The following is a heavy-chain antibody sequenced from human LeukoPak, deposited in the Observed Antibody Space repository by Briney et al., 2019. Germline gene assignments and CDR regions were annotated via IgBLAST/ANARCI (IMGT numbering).Heavy chain of an antibody. D-gene: IGHD2-21*01. J-gene: IGHJ4*02. CDR3: ARAPVTSCRGAFCYPFDL. V-gene: IGHV3-23*01. CDR2: TSSSDDGT. Sequence: GGSLRLSCAASGFTFSSYAMSWVRQAPGKGLEWVSATSSSDDGTYHADSVRGRFTIYRDNFRNTLYLQMNRLRVEDAALYYCARAPVTSCRGAFCYPFDLWGQGVLVTVSS. CDR1: GFTFSSYA.